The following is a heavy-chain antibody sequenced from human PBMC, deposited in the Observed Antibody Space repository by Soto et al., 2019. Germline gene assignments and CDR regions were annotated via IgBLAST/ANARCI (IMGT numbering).Heavy chain of an antibody. J-gene: IGHJ4*02. D-gene: IGHD2-2*01. CDR3: ARDRGYCSSTSCPPDY. Sequence: VKVSCKASGYTFTSYAMHWVRQAPGQRLEWMGWINAGNGNTKYSQKFQGRVTITRDTSASTAYMELSSLRSEDTAVYYCARDRGYCSSTSCPPDYWGQGTLVTVSS. CDR2: INAGNGNT. V-gene: IGHV1-3*01. CDR1: GYTFTSYA.